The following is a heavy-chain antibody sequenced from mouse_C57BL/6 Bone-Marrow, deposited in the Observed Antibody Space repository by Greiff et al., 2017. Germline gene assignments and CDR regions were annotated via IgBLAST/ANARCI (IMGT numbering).Heavy chain of an antibody. V-gene: IGHV1-50*01. CDR3: TKEDLGLFWYYDV. CDR2: IDPSDSYT. D-gene: IGHD4-1*01. J-gene: IGHJ1*03. CDR1: GYTFTSYW. Sequence: QVQLQQPGAELVKPGASVKLSCKASGYTFTSYWMQWVKQRPGQGLEWIGEIDPSDSYTNYNQKFKGKATLTVDTSSSTAYMQLSRLTSEDSAVNDCTKEDLGLFWYYDVWGTEATVTVSS.